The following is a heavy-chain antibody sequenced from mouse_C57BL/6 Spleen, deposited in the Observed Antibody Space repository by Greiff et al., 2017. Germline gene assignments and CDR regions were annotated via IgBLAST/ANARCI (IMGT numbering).Heavy chain of an antibody. D-gene: IGHD4-1*01. J-gene: IGHJ2*01. CDR3: ARDLGRY. V-gene: IGHV1-53*01. CDR1: GYTFTSYW. CDR2: INPSNGGT. Sequence: QVQLQQPGTELVKPGASVTLSCTASGYTFTSYWMHLVKHRPGQGLVWFGNINPSNGGTTYNEKFTNKATLTVANSYSTAYLHFSSLTSEDSAGYYCARDLGRYWGPGTTLTVSS.